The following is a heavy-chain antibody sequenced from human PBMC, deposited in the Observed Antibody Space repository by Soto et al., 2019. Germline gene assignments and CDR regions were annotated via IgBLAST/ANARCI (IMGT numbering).Heavy chain of an antibody. D-gene: IGHD6-13*01. J-gene: IGHJ1*01. CDR2: INSDGRST. Sequence: PGGSLRLSCAASGFTFSSYWMHWVRQAPGKGLVWVSRINSDGRSTSYADSVKGRFTIPRDNAKNALYLQMNSLRAEDTAVYYCARERVSSWVRAEYFQHWGQGTLVTVSS. CDR1: GFTFSSYW. V-gene: IGHV3-74*01. CDR3: ARERVSSWVRAEYFQH.